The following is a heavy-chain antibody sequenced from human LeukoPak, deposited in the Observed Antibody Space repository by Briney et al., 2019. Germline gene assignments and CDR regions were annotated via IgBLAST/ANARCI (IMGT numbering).Heavy chain of an antibody. J-gene: IGHJ6*02. CDR2: INTNTGNP. D-gene: IGHD6-19*01. CDR1: GYTFTSYA. CDR3: AREVRAVAGPHYYYGMDV. V-gene: IGHV7-4-1*02. Sequence: ASVKVSCKASGYTFTSYAMNWVRQAPGQGLEWMGWINTNTGNPTYAQGLTGRFVFSLDTSVSTAYLQISSLKAEDTAVYYCAREVRAVAGPHYYYGMDVWGQGTTVTVSS.